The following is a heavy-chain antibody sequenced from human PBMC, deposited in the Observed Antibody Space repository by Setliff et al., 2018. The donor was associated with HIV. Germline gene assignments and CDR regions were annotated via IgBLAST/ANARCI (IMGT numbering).Heavy chain of an antibody. D-gene: IGHD4-17*01. J-gene: IGHJ5*02. CDR1: GGSITTTNYY. CDR3: ARDIWAYGLMGS. CDR2: IYYRGSA. V-gene: IGHV4-39*07. Sequence: SQTLSLTCTVSGGSITTTNYYWGWVRQSPGKGLEWIGVIYYRGSAYYNLSLQSRVTLSVDTSKNSFSLHLTSVTAADTAVYYCARDIWAYGLMGSWGQGTLVTV.